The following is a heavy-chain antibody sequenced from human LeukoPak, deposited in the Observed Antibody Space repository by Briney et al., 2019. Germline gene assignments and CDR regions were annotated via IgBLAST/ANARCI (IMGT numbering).Heavy chain of an antibody. CDR1: GISVSSNY. V-gene: IGHV3-66*01. D-gene: IGHD1-7*01. Sequence: PGGSLRLSCAASGISVSSNYMSWVRQAPGKGLQWVSVIYVDGSTYYADSVKGRITISRENSKSTVYLQMNSLRPEDTAVYSCARSFFQWNYGSCLDSWGQGTLVTVSS. CDR3: ARSFFQWNYGSCLDS. CDR2: IYVDGST. J-gene: IGHJ4*02.